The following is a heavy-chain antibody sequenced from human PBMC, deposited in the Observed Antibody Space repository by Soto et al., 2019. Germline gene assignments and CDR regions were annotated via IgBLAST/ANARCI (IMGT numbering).Heavy chain of an antibody. D-gene: IGHD7-27*01. CDR1: GFSLSTSGVG. J-gene: IGHJ4*02. Sequence: QITLKESGPTLVKPTQTLTLTCTFSGFSLSTSGVGVVWIRQPPGKALEWLALFYWDGDKRYSPSLKSRLTITKDTSKDQVVLTMTHMDPVDTATYYCARKSNWDYFDYWGQGTLVTVSS. CDR3: ARKSNWDYFDY. V-gene: IGHV2-5*02. CDR2: FYWDGDK.